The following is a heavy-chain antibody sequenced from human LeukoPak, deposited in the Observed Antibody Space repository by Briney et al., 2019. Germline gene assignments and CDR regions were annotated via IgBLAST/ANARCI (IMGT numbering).Heavy chain of an antibody. CDR2: IYYSGST. CDR3: ARLILTVVTPVRAFDI. J-gene: IGHJ3*02. Sequence: SETLSLTCTVSGGSISSSSYYWGWIRQPPGKGLEWIGSIYYSGSTYYNPSLKSRVTISVDTSKNQFSLKLSSVTAADTAVYYCARLILTVVTPVRAFDIWGQGTTVTVSS. CDR1: GGSISSSSYY. D-gene: IGHD4-23*01. V-gene: IGHV4-39*01.